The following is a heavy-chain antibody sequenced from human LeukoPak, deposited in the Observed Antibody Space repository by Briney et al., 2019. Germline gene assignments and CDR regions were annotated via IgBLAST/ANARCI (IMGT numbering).Heavy chain of an antibody. Sequence: RGSLRLSCAASGFTFTSYGMRWVRQAPGEGLEWVAFIRNDGSNTYYAHYLKGTFTISRDTSTNTPYLQMNSLRAEDTAVYYCAKDAHNYVLDPYYYNYMDVWGKGTTVTLSS. V-gene: IGHV3-30*02. CDR3: AKDAHNYVLDPYYYNYMDV. CDR2: IRNDGSNT. CDR1: GFTFTSYG. J-gene: IGHJ6*03. D-gene: IGHD1-1*01.